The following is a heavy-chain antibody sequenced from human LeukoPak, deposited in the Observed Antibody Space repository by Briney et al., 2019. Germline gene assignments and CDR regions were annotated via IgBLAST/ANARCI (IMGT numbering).Heavy chain of an antibody. J-gene: IGHJ3*02. CDR2: ISGSGGDT. Sequence: PGGSVRLSCAASGFTFSSYSMNWVRQAPGKGLDWVSSISGSGGDTYYSDSVRGRFTISRDNSKNTLYMQMNSLSVEDTAVYYCANLEPVPGGGAFDTWGQGTMVTVSS. CDR1: GFTFSSYS. CDR3: ANLEPVPGGGAFDT. D-gene: IGHD1-14*01. V-gene: IGHV3-23*01.